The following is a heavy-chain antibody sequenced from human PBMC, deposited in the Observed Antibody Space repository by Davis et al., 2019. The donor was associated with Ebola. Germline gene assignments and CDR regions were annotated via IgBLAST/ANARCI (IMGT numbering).Heavy chain of an antibody. D-gene: IGHD3-3*01. V-gene: IGHV3-7*03. Sequence: GESLKISCEASGFTFSDYWMTWVRQAPGKGLEWVANIKQDGSEKYYVDSVKGRFTISRDNAKNSLYLQMNSLRAEDTAVYYCARESADYDFWSGYYRVYYGMDVWGQGTTVTVSS. CDR3: ARESADYDFWSGYYRVYYGMDV. CDR1: GFTFSDYW. CDR2: IKQDGSEK. J-gene: IGHJ6*02.